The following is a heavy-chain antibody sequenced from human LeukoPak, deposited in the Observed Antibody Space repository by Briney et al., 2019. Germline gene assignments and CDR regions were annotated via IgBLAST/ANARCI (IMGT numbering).Heavy chain of an antibody. J-gene: IGHJ3*02. CDR1: GGTFSSYA. Sequence: SVKVSCNASGGTFSSYAISWVRQAPGQGLEWMGGIIPIFGTANYAQKFQGRVTITTDESTSTAYMELSSLRSEDTAVYYCARVPSGDYAGAFDIWGQGTMVTVSS. D-gene: IGHD4-17*01. V-gene: IGHV1-69*05. CDR2: IIPIFGTA. CDR3: ARVPSGDYAGAFDI.